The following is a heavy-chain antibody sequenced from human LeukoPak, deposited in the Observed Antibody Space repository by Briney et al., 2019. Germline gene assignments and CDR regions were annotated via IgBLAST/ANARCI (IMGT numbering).Heavy chain of an antibody. CDR1: GYTFTGYY. Sequence: GASVKVSCKASGYTFTGYYMHWMRQAPGQGLEWMGWINPNSGGTNYGQKFQGRVTMTRDTSISTAYMELSRLRSDDTAVYYCARAPSSSWYYFDYWGQGTLVTVSS. V-gene: IGHV1-2*02. J-gene: IGHJ4*02. CDR2: INPNSGGT. CDR3: ARAPSSSWYYFDY. D-gene: IGHD6-13*01.